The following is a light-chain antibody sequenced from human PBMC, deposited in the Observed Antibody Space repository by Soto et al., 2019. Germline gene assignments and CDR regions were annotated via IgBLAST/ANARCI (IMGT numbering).Light chain of an antibody. V-gene: IGLV1-44*01. Sequence: QSVLTQPPSASGTPGQRVIISCSGSSSNIGRATVNWYRQFPGTAPKLLLYSNNQRPSGVPDRCSGSKSGTSASLAISGLQSEDEADYYCAVWDDSLNGLWVFGGGTKLTVL. CDR2: SNN. J-gene: IGLJ3*02. CDR1: SSNIGRAT. CDR3: AVWDDSLNGLWV.